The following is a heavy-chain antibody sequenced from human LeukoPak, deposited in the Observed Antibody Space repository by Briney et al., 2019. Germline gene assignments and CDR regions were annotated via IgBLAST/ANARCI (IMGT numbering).Heavy chain of an antibody. CDR2: IYYSGSN. CDR3: ASSVRTKVVYYFDY. D-gene: IGHD2-15*01. CDR1: GGSISSGGYY. J-gene: IGHJ4*02. Sequence: SETRSLTCTVSGGSISSGGYYWSWIRQHPGKGLEWSGYIYYSGSNYYNPSLKSRVTISVDTSKNQFSQKLSSVTAADTAVYYCASSVRTKVVYYFDYWGQGTLVTVSS. V-gene: IGHV4-31*03.